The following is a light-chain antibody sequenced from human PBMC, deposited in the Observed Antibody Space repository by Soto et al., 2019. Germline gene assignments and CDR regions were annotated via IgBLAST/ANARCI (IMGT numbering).Light chain of an antibody. J-gene: IGLJ1*01. Sequence: QSALTQPASVSGSPGQSITISCTGTSGDIGSYNRVSWYQQHPGKAPKLIIYEVTDRPSGVSNRFSGSKSGNTASLTISGRQAEDEAEYYCSSYTIITTRACVFGTGTKLTVL. CDR1: SGDIGSYNR. CDR2: EVT. CDR3: SSYTIITTRACV. V-gene: IGLV2-14*01.